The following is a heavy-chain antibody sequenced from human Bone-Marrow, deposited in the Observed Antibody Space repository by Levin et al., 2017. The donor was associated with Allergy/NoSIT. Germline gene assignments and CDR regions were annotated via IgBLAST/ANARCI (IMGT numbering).Heavy chain of an antibody. Sequence: GGSLRLSCAATGFSFTNYGMHWVRQAPGKGLEWVAAIWYDGSRKFYADSVKGRFTISRDNPDKTLYLEMNSLRGEDTAVYHCAGLYCSSTKCPERYYGMDVWGQGTTVIVS. CDR2: IWYDGSRK. V-gene: IGHV3-33*01. CDR1: GFSFTNYG. J-gene: IGHJ6*02. D-gene: IGHD2-2*01. CDR3: AGLYCSSTKCPERYYGMDV.